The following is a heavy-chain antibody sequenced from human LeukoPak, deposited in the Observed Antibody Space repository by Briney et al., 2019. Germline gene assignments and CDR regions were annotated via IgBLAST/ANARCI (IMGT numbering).Heavy chain of an antibody. CDR3: ARVRSSYHYYFDY. V-gene: IGHV1-69*04. CDR2: IIPILGIA. D-gene: IGHD6-13*01. Sequence: SVKVSCKASGGTFSSYAISWVRQAPGQGLEWMGRIIPILGIANYAQEFQGRVTITADKSTSTAYMELSSLRSEDTAVYYCARVRSSYHYYFDYWGQGTLVTVSS. CDR1: GGTFSSYA. J-gene: IGHJ4*02.